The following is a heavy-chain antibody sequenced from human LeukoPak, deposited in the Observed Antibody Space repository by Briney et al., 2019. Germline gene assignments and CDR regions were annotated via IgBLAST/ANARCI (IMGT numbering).Heavy chain of an antibody. V-gene: IGHV3-23*01. D-gene: IGHD3-16*01. CDR2: ISGASTST. CDR1: GITFSSYG. J-gene: IGHJ3*02. Sequence: GGSLRLSCAASGITFSSYGMSWVRQAPGKGPKWVSLISGASTSTYYADSVKGRFTISRDNFKNTLYLQMNSLRAEDTAVYYCAKDRDDYVWGSYLGAFDIWGQGTMVTVSS. CDR3: AKDRDDYVWGSYLGAFDI.